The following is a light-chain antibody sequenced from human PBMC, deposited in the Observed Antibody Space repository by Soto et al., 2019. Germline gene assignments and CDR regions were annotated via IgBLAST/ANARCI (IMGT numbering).Light chain of an antibody. CDR2: DVS. CDR3: SSYTSSSIWV. CDR1: SSDVGGYNY. V-gene: IGLV2-14*01. J-gene: IGLJ3*02. Sequence: QSVLTQPASVSGSPGQSITISCTGTSSDVGGYNYVSWYQQHPGKAPKLMIYDVSNRPSGVSNRFSGSKSGNTASLTISALQAEDEADYYCSSYTSSSIWVFGGGTKLTVL.